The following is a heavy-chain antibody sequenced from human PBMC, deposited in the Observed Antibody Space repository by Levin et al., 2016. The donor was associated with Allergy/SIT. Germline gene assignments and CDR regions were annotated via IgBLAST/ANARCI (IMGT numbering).Heavy chain of an antibody. V-gene: IGHV4-59*08. J-gene: IGHJ5*02. Sequence: GSLRLSCTVSGGSFTDYYWSWIRQPPGKGLEWIGYIYYSGSTNYNPSLKSRVTISVGTSKNQFSLKLSSVTAADTAVYYCARQSSRLRFLEWLGRGVENWFDPWGQGTLVTVSS. CDR3: ARQSSRLRFLEWLGRGVENWFDP. CDR2: IYYSGST. D-gene: IGHD3-3*01. CDR1: GGSFTDYY.